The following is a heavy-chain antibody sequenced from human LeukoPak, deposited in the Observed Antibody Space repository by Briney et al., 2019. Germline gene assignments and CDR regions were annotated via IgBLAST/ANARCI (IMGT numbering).Heavy chain of an antibody. D-gene: IGHD2-21*01. J-gene: IGHJ4*02. CDR3: ARAVVVVIAFDY. CDR1: GFTFSSYS. V-gene: IGHV3-21*01. CDR2: ISSSSSYI. Sequence: GGSLRLSCAASGFTFSSYSMNWVRQAPGKGLEWVSSISSSSSYIYYADSVKGRFTISRDNAKNSLYLQMNSLRAEDTAVYYCARAVVVVIAFDYWGQGTLVTVS.